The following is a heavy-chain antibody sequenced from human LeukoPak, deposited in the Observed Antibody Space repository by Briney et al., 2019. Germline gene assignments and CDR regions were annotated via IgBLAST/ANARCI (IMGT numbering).Heavy chain of an antibody. D-gene: IGHD5-12*01. CDR1: GYSFNKSEFT. CDR3: ARLRRANSGYVSVDF. J-gene: IGHJ2*01. CDR2: IYYTGGS. V-gene: IGHV4-39*01. Sequence: PWETLSLTCTVSGYSFNKSEFTWVWIRQSQGKGLEWIGSIYYTGGSFVKPSLKRRVTICLDAYNTQYPQRDKLVIDEEAAILFCARLRRANSGYVSVDFWGRDTLVTVPS.